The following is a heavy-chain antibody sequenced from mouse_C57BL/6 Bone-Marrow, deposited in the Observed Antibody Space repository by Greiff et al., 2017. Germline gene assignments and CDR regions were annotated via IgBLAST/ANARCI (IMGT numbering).Heavy chain of an antibody. CDR1: GFNIKDDY. J-gene: IGHJ2*01. CDR2: IDPENGDT. CDR3: TPYYSLDY. V-gene: IGHV14-4*01. Sequence: VQLQQSGAELVRPGASVKLSCTASGFNIKDDYMHWVKQRPEQGLEWIGWIDPENGDTEYASKFQGKATITADTSSNTAYLQLSSLTSEDTAVYYCTPYYSLDYWGQGTTRTVSS. D-gene: IGHD2-12*01.